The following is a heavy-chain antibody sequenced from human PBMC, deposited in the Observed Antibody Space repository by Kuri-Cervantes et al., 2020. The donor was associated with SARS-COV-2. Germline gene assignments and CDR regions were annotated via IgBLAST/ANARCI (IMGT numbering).Heavy chain of an antibody. V-gene: IGHV3-48*01. CDR2: ITSSSSTV. J-gene: IGHJ3*02. CDR1: GFTLGTYS. CDR3: ARGEHYARAKIGEDGLDI. Sequence: GRSLRLSCAASGFTLGTYSMNWVRQAPGKGLEWLSYITSSSSTVYYADSVKGRFSISRDNAKNSLYLQMNSLRAEDTAVYYCARGEHYARAKIGEDGLDIWGQGTMVTVSS. D-gene: IGHD2-2*01.